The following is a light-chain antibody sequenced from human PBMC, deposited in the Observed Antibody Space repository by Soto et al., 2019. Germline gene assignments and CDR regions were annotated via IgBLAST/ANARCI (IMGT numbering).Light chain of an antibody. CDR1: NSNIGAGYD. CDR2: GNI. CDR3: QSYDSSLSGSAV. V-gene: IGLV1-40*01. Sequence: QSVLTQPPSVSGAPGQRVTISCTGRNSNIGAGYDVHWYQQLPGTAPKLLIYGNINRPSGVPDRFSGSKSDTSASLAITGLQAEDEADYYCQSYDSSLSGSAVFGGGTKLTVL. J-gene: IGLJ2*01.